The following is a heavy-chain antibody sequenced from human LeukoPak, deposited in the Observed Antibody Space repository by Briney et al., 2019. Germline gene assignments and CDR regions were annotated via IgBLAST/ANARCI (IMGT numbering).Heavy chain of an antibody. D-gene: IGHD6-13*01. Sequence: GGSLRLSCAASGFTFSSYEMNWVRQAPGKGLEWVSYISSSGSTVYYADSVKGRFTISRDNAKNTLYLQMNSLRAEDTAVYYCARDRAAAVDYWGQGTLVTVSS. CDR2: ISSSGSTV. V-gene: IGHV3-48*03. CDR3: ARDRAAAVDY. J-gene: IGHJ4*02. CDR1: GFTFSSYE.